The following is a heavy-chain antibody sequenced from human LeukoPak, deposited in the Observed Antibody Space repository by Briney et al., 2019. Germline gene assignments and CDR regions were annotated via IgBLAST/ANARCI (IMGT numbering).Heavy chain of an antibody. D-gene: IGHD1-20*01. CDR3: AKDGYNWIAFDD. CDR2: ISGTGFTT. Sequence: PGGSLRLSCAASGFTLSTYAMHWVRQAPGKGLEWVAYISGTGFTTYYADSMKGRFTISSDSSKNTLFLQMNSLRAEDTAIYYCAKDGYNWIAFDDWGQGTLVTVSS. J-gene: IGHJ4*02. CDR1: GFTLSTYA. V-gene: IGHV3-23*01.